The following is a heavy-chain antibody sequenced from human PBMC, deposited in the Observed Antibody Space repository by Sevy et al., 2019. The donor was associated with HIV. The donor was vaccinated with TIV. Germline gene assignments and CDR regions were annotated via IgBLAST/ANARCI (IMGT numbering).Heavy chain of an antibody. Sequence: GGSLRLSCAASGFAFYDYSMSWIRQAPGKGLEWVATLSFGCGKINYADSVKGRFTISGDNSKNSFYLKMDNLRVEDTALYYCAREGCTRPHDYWGQGTRVTVSS. CDR2: LSFGCGKI. D-gene: IGHD2-8*01. CDR1: GFAFYDYS. V-gene: IGHV3-23*01. CDR3: AREGCTRPHDY. J-gene: IGHJ4*02.